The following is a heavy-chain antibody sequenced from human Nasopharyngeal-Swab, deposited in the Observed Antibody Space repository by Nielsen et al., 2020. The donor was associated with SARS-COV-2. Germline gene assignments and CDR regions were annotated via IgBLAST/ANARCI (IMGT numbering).Heavy chain of an antibody. J-gene: IGHJ6*02. V-gene: IGHV3-23*01. CDR1: GFTFSSYA. CDR2: ISGSGGST. Sequence: GESLKISCAASGFTFSSYAMSWVRQAPGKGLEWVSAISGSGGSTYYADSVKGRFTISRDNSKNTLYLQMYSLRAEDTAVYYCAKGGSAEWLAFSYYGMDVWGQGTTVTASS. CDR3: AKGGSAEWLAFSYYGMDV. D-gene: IGHD6-19*01.